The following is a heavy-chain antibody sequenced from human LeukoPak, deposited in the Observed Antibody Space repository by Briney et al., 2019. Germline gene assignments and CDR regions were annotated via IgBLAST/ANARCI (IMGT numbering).Heavy chain of an antibody. D-gene: IGHD3-22*01. CDR2: IYYSGST. J-gene: IGHJ4*02. CDR1: GGSVSSSY. CDR3: ARGAPSSGSLHYVDY. Sequence: SETLSLTCTVSGGSVSSSYWNWIRQPPGKGLEWIGYIYYSGSTNYNPSLKSRVTISVDTSKNQFSLKLSSVTAADTAVYYCARGAPSSGSLHYVDYWGQGTLVTVSS. V-gene: IGHV4-59*02.